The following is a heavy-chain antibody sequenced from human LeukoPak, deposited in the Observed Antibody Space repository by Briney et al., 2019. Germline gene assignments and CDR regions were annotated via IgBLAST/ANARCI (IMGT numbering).Heavy chain of an antibody. J-gene: IGHJ3*02. CDR3: ASSDPPYDSSGYSPHDAFDI. D-gene: IGHD3-22*01. Sequence: SETLSLTCTVSGYSLSSGYYWGWIREPPGKGLEWIGSIYHSGSTYYNPSLKSRVTISVDTSKNQFSLKLSSVTAADTAMYYCASSDPPYDSSGYSPHDAFDIWGQGTMVTVSS. CDR2: IYHSGST. V-gene: IGHV4-38-2*02. CDR1: GYSLSSGYY.